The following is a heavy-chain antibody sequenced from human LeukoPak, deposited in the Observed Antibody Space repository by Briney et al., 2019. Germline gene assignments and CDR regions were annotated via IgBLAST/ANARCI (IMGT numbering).Heavy chain of an antibody. D-gene: IGHD4-17*01. CDR3: TKDPNGDYIGAFDP. CDR1: GFSFSSFA. J-gene: IGHJ5*02. CDR2: ITGGHYAT. Sequence: GGPLRLSCAASGFSFSSFAMTWVRQAPGKGLEWVSSITGGHYATYNTDSVKGRFTISRDNAKNTLYLQMNSLRADDTAIYYCTKDPNGDYIGAFDPWGQGTLVAVSS. V-gene: IGHV3-23*01.